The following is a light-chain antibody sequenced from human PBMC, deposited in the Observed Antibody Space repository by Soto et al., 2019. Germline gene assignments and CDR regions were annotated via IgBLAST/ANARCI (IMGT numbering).Light chain of an antibody. CDR2: SAS. Sequence: DIPMTQSPSSLSASVGDRVTITCRASQSISTFLSWYQQKPGKAPKMVINSASHLESGVPSRFSGSGSGTDFTLTISSLQPDDIGTYHCQQTHSAPLTFGGGTKVEIK. CDR1: QSISTF. J-gene: IGKJ4*01. V-gene: IGKV1-39*01. CDR3: QQTHSAPLT.